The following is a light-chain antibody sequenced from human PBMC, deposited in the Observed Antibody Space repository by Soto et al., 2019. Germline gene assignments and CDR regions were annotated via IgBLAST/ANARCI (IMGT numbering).Light chain of an antibody. CDR3: SSYTTSSTAYV. CDR1: SSDVGGYNF. CDR2: EVT. Sequence: QPVLTQPASVSGSPGQSITISCTGTSSDVGGYNFVSWYQQQPGKAPKLMVYEVTNRPSGVSYRFSGSKSGNTASLTISGLQAEDEADYYCSSYTTSSTAYVFGIGTKLTVL. J-gene: IGLJ1*01. V-gene: IGLV2-14*01.